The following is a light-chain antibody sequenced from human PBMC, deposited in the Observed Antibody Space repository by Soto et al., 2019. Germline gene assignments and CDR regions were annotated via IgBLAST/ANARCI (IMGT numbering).Light chain of an antibody. CDR1: QSISSS. CDR3: QLSYGTLYT. Sequence: DIQMTQSPSSLSASVGDRVTITCRASQSISSSLNWYQQKPEKAPRLLIYAASTLQSGVPSRFSGSGSWTDFTLTISSLQPQDFATYYCQLSYGTLYTFGKGTKLEIK. CDR2: AAS. V-gene: IGKV1-39*01. J-gene: IGKJ2*01.